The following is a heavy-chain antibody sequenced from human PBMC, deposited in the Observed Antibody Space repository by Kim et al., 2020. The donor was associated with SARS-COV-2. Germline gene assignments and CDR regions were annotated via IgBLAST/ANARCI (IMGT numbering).Heavy chain of an antibody. V-gene: IGHV4-38-2*02. D-gene: IGHD3-9*01. J-gene: IGHJ4*02. Sequence: SETLSLTCTVYGYSISSGYYWGWIRQPPGKGLEWIGSIYHSGSTYYNPSLKSRVTISVDTSKNQFSLKLSSVTAADTAVYYCATLTGYRPTRIDYWGQGTLVTVSS. CDR3: ATLTGYRPTRIDY. CDR2: IYHSGST. CDR1: GYSISSGYY.